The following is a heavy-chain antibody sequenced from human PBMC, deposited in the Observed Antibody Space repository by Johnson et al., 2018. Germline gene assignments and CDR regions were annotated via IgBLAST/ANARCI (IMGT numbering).Heavy chain of an antibody. Sequence: VQLVESGAEVKKPGASVKVSCKASGYTFTSYDINWVRQATGQGLEWMGWMNPNSGNTGYAQKFQGRVTMTRNTSISTAYMERSSLGSEDTAVYYCARGSVGATMRGYFQHWGQGTLVTVSS. V-gene: IGHV1-8*01. CDR2: MNPNSGNT. D-gene: IGHD1-26*01. CDR3: ARGSVGATMRGYFQH. J-gene: IGHJ1*01. CDR1: GYTFTSYD.